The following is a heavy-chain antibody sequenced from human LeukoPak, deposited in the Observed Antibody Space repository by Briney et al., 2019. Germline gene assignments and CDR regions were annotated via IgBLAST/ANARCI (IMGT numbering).Heavy chain of an antibody. CDR1: GYTFTSYG. D-gene: IGHD2-2*01. V-gene: IGHV1-18*04. J-gene: IGHJ5*02. Sequence: GASVKVSCKASGYTFTSYGISWVRQAPGQGLEWMGWISAYNGNTNYAQKLQGRVTMTTDTSTSTAYMELRSLRSDDTAVYYCARDRASSDIVVVPAAMRSDPWGQGTLVTVSS. CDR2: ISAYNGNT. CDR3: ARDRASSDIVVVPAAMRSDP.